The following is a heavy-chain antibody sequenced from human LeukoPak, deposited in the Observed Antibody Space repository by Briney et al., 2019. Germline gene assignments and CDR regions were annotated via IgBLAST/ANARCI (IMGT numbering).Heavy chain of an antibody. J-gene: IGHJ4*02. CDR2: INPSSGNT. CDR1: GFTVTKYA. Sequence: GGSLRLSCAASGFTVTKYAMSWVRQAPGKGLEWVSSINPSSGNTYYADSVKGRFTISGDNSKNTLYLQMNSLRAEDTAVYYCAKEHMAAAVYYFDYWGQGTLVTVSS. D-gene: IGHD2-15*01. V-gene: IGHV3-23*01. CDR3: AKEHMAAAVYYFDY.